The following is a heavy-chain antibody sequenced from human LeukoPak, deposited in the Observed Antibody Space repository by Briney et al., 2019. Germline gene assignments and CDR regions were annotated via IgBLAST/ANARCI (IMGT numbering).Heavy chain of an antibody. Sequence: GGSLRLSCAASGFTFSSYAMSWVRQAPGKGLEWVSAISSGSDRTDYARSVKGRFTISRDNSKNTLYLQMNSLRADDTAVYYCAKDQAGYNFWSDSWGRGTLVTVSS. CDR1: GFTFSSYA. CDR3: AKDQAGYNFWSDS. J-gene: IGHJ4*02. D-gene: IGHD3-3*01. V-gene: IGHV3-23*01. CDR2: ISSGSDRT.